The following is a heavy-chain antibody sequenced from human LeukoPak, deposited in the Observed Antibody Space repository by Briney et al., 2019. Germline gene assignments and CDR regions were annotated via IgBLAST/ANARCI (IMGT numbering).Heavy chain of an antibody. V-gene: IGHV3-48*04. CDR2: ISSSSSII. J-gene: IGHJ4*02. CDR1: GFTFSSYS. CDR3: ARRTNSVSLGHFDY. D-gene: IGHD2-2*01. Sequence: PGGSLRLSCAASGFTFSSYSMNWVRQAPGKGLEWVSYISSSSSIIYHADSVKGRFTISRDNAKNSLYLQMNSLRAEDTAVYYCARRTNSVSLGHFDYWGQGTLVTVSS.